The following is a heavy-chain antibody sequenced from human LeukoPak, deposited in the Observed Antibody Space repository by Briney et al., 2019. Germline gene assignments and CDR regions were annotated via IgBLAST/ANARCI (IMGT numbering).Heavy chain of an antibody. J-gene: IGHJ4*02. V-gene: IGHV3-7*03. Sequence: GGSLRLSCAASGFTFSSYWMSWVRQAPGKGLEWVANIKQDGSEKYYVDSVKGRFTISRDNARNSLYLQMNSLRAEDTAVYYCARVNDYVWGSYEDYWGQGTLVTVSS. CDR1: GFTFSSYW. D-gene: IGHD3-16*01. CDR2: IKQDGSEK. CDR3: ARVNDYVWGSYEDY.